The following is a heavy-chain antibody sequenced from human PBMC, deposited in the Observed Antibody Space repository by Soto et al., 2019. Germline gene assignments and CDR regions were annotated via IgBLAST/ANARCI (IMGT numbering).Heavy chain of an antibody. D-gene: IGHD6-13*01. V-gene: IGHV4-39*07. Sequence: SETLSLTCTVSGGSISSSSYYWGWIRQPPGKGLEWIGSIYYSGSTYYNPSLKSRVTISVDTTKNQFSMKLSSVTAADKAVYYCARDITDSSSWYYYYYGMDVWGQGTTVTVSS. CDR3: ARDITDSSSWYYYYYGMDV. J-gene: IGHJ6*02. CDR2: IYYSGST. CDR1: GGSISSSSYY.